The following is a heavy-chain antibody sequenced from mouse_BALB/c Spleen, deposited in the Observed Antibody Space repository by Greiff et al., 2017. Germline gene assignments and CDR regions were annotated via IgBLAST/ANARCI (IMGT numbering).Heavy chain of an antibody. CDR2: ISSGSSTI. Sequence: EVQLQESGGGLVQPGGSRKLSCAASGFTFSSFGMHWVRQAPEKGLEWVAYISSGSSTIYYADTVKGRFTISRDNPKNTLFLQMTSLRSEDTAMYYCARGRGLPGAMDYWGQGTSVTVSS. CDR1: GFTFSSFG. D-gene: IGHD3-1*01. V-gene: IGHV5-17*02. J-gene: IGHJ4*01. CDR3: ARGRGLPGAMDY.